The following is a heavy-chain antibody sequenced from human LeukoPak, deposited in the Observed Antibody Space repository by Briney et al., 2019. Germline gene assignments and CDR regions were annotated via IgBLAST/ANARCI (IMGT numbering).Heavy chain of an antibody. Sequence: GVLGLSCAASGSYWMHWVRQAPGKGLVWVSHINSDGSWTSYADSVKGRFTISKDNAKNTVYLQMNNLRAEDTAVYYCVSFYETYWGRGTLVTVSS. D-gene: IGHD2/OR15-2a*01. CDR2: INSDGSWT. CDR3: VSFYETY. CDR1: GSYW. V-gene: IGHV3-74*01. J-gene: IGHJ4*02.